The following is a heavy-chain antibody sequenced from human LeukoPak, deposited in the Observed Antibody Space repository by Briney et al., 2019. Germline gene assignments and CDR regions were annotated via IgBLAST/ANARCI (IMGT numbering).Heavy chain of an antibody. CDR3: ARDPTRSRAFDI. CDR2: INPNSGGT. J-gene: IGHJ3*02. Sequence: ASVKVSCKASGYTFTGYFMHWVRQAPGQGLEWMGWINPNSGGTNYAQKFQGRVTMTRDMSTSTVYMELSRLRSDDTAVYYCARDPTRSRAFDIWGQGTMVTVSS. CDR1: GYTFTGYF. D-gene: IGHD1-14*01. V-gene: IGHV1-2*02.